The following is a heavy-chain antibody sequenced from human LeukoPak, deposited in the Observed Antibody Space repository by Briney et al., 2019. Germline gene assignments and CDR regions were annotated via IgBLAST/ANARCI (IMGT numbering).Heavy chain of an antibody. CDR1: GFTFSGYG. CDR3: AKDRLYSSGWPQGTPDY. D-gene: IGHD6-19*01. Sequence: GGSLRLSCTASGFTFSGYGMHWVRQAPGKGLEWVALISYDGRNVHYTDSVKGRFTISRDISKNTLFLQMISLRVDDTAVYYCAKDRLYSSGWPQGTPDYWGLGTLVTVSS. V-gene: IGHV3-30*18. J-gene: IGHJ4*02. CDR2: ISYDGRNV.